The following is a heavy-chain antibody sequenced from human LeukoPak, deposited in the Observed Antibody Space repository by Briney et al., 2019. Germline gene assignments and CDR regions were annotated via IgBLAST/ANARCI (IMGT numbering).Heavy chain of an antibody. J-gene: IGHJ4*02. Sequence: GGSLRLSCAASGFTFSNYAMSWARQAPGKGLEWVSAISGSGGSTYYADSVKGRLTISRDNSKNTLYLQMNSLRAEDTAVYYCTKGTIWLPFDYWGQGTLVTVSS. CDR3: TKGTIWLPFDY. CDR2: ISGSGGST. CDR1: GFTFSNYA. D-gene: IGHD5-18*01. V-gene: IGHV3-23*01.